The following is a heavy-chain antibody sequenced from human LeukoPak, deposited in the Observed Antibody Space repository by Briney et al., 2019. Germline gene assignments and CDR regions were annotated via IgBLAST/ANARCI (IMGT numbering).Heavy chain of an antibody. V-gene: IGHV3-43*02. J-gene: IGHJ4*02. CDR2: ISGDGGST. Sequence: PGGSLRLSCAASGFTFDDYAMHWVRRAPGKGLEWVSLISGDGGSTYYADSVKGRFTISRDNSKNSLYLQMNSLRTEDTALYYCAKGHQAYCGGDCYSGPDYWGQGTLVTVSS. CDR3: AKGHQAYCGGDCYSGPDY. CDR1: GFTFDDYA. D-gene: IGHD2-21*02.